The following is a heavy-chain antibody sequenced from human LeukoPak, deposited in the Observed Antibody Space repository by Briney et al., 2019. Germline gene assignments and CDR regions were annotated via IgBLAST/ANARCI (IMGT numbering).Heavy chain of an antibody. D-gene: IGHD3-22*01. CDR3: ARPYYYDSSGYYPFDY. J-gene: IGHJ4*02. Sequence: GGSLRLSCAASGFTFSDYYMSWIRQAPGKGLEWVSYISSSSSYTNYADSVKGRFTISRDNAKNSLYLRMNSLRAEDTAVYYCARPYYYDSSGYYPFDYWGQGTLVTVSS. V-gene: IGHV3-11*06. CDR2: ISSSSSYT. CDR1: GFTFSDYY.